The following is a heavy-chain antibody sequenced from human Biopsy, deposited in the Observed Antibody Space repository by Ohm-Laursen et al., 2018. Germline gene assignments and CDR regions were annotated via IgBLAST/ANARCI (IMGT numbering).Heavy chain of an antibody. CDR3: ARAVGIAAAPIDY. J-gene: IGHJ4*02. CDR1: GFTFSHYY. V-gene: IGHV3-11*01. CDR2: IGSGGSPI. D-gene: IGHD2-15*01. Sequence: GSLRLSCTASGFTFSHYYMSWIRQAPGKGLEWVSYIGSGGSPIYYAESVRGRFTISRDNSMNSVYLQMNSLRGEDTAVYYCARAVGIAAAPIDYWGQGTLVTVSS.